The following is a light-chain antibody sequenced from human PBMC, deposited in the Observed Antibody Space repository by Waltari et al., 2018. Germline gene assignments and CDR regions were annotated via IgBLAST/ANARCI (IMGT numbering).Light chain of an antibody. CDR1: QSISKY. V-gene: IGKV1-39*01. CDR2: VAS. J-gene: IGKJ1*01. Sequence: DIQMTQSPSSLSASVGDRVTIICRASQSISKYLNWYQQKPREAPKLLIYVASSLESGVPSRFSGSGSGTDFTLTISSLQPEDFATYYCQQSHTSPWTFGQGTKVEIK. CDR3: QQSHTSPWT.